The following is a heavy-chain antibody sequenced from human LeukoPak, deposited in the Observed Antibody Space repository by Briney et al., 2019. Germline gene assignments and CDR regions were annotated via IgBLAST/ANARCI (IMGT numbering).Heavy chain of an antibody. D-gene: IGHD3-3*01. CDR2: IIPIFGTA. CDR1: GGTFSSYA. Sequence: ASVKVSCKASGGTFSSYAISWVRQAPGQGLEWMGGIIPIFGTADYAQKFQGRVTITTDESTSTAYMELSSLRSEDAAVYYCAGTIFGVVIFDYWCQGTLVTVSS. J-gene: IGHJ4*02. V-gene: IGHV1-69*05. CDR3: AGTIFGVVIFDY.